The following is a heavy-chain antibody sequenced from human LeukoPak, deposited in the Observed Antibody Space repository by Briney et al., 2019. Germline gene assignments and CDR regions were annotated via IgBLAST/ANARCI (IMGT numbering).Heavy chain of an antibody. CDR2: ISSLSGTI. CDR1: GFTFSNYG. D-gene: IGHD2-15*01. V-gene: IGHV3-48*01. CDR3: ARDQGGGTSY. J-gene: IGHJ4*02. Sequence: PGGSLRLSCAASGFTFSNYGMHWVRQPPGKGLEWISYISSLSGTIDYADSVKGRFTISRDNAQNSLYLQMNSLRAEDTATYYCARDQGGGTSYWGQGTLVTVSS.